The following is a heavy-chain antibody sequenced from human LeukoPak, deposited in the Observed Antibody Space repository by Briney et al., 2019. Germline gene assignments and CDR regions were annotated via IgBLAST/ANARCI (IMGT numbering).Heavy chain of an antibody. D-gene: IGHD3-10*01. CDR1: GFTFSSYW. CDR3: AKDPTDGSGYYMDV. Sequence: GGSLRLSCAASGFTFSSYWMSWVRQAPGKGLEWVANIKQDGSEKYYVDSVKGRFTISRDNAKNSLYLQMNSLRAEDTAVYYCAKDPTDGSGYYMDVWGKGTTVTISS. J-gene: IGHJ6*03. V-gene: IGHV3-7*01. CDR2: IKQDGSEK.